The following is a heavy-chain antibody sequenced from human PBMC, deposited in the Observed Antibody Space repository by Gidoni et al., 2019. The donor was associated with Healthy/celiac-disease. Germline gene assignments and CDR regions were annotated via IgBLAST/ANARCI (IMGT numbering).Heavy chain of an antibody. D-gene: IGHD3-22*01. V-gene: IGHV3-15*01. Sequence: EVQLVESGGGLVKPGGSLRLSCAASGFTFSNAWMRWVRQAPGKGLEWGGRIKSKTDGGTTDYAAPVKGRFTISRDDSKNTLYLQMNSLKTEDTAVYYCTTMINYYDSSGYYNDLWGRGTLVTVSS. J-gene: IGHJ2*01. CDR3: TTMINYYDSSGYYNDL. CDR2: IKSKTDGGTT. CDR1: GFTFSNAW.